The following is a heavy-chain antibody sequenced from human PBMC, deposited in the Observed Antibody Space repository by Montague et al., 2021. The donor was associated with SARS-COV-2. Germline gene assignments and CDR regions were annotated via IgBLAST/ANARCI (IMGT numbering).Heavy chain of an antibody. CDR3: ARWYYGSGSYHH. D-gene: IGHD3-10*01. V-gene: IGHV4-38-2*01. J-gene: IGHJ5*02. CDR1: GYSISSGYY. Sequence: SETLSLTCSVSGYSISSGYYWGWIRQPPGKGLEWIGNIYHSGGTXXSPSLKSRVTVSVDTSKNQFSLRLSSVTAADTAVYYCARWYYGSGSYHHWGQGTLVTVSS. CDR2: IYHSGGT.